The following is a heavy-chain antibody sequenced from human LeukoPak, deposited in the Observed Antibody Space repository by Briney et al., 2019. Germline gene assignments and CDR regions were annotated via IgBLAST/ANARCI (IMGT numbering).Heavy chain of an antibody. J-gene: IGHJ2*01. CDR3: ARVGGYYPSHWYFDL. CDR2: INPNSGGT. Sequence: ASVKVSCKASGYTFTGYYMHWVRQAPGQGLEWMGSINPNSGGTIYAQKLQGRVTMTTDTSTSTAYMELRSLRSDDTAVYYCARVGGYYPSHWYFDLWGRGTLVTVSS. D-gene: IGHD3-22*01. CDR1: GYTFTGYY. V-gene: IGHV1-2*02.